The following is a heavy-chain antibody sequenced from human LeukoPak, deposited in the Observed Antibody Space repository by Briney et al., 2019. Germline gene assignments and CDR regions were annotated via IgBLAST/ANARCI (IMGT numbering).Heavy chain of an antibody. Sequence: SETLSLTCAVSGEPFSHYYWTWIRQPPGKGLEWIGEINENGNTNYDPSLKSRVTISVDTSRNHFSLNLTSVTAADTAVYYCASRIGRYLYYFGMDVWGQGTTVTVSS. CDR3: ASRIGRYLYYFGMDV. V-gene: IGHV4-34*01. J-gene: IGHJ6*02. CDR1: GEPFSHYY. CDR2: INENGNT. D-gene: IGHD1-26*01.